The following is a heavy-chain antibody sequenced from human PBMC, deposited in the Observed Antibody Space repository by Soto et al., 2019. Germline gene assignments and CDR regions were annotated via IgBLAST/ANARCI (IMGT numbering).Heavy chain of an antibody. J-gene: IGHJ4*02. CDR1: GGSISSYY. CDR2: IYYSGST. D-gene: IGHD3-22*01. V-gene: IGHV4-59*01. Sequence: PSETLSLTCTVSGGSISSYYWSWIRQPPGKGLEWIGYIYYSGSTNYNPSLKSRVTISVDTSKNQLSLKLNSVTAADMAVFYCASLTYYYDSSGNYFDYWGQGTLVTVSS. CDR3: ASLTYYYDSSGNYFDY.